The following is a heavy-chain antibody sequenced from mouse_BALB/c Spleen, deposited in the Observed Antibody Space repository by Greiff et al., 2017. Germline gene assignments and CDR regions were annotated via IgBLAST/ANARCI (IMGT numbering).Heavy chain of an antibody. J-gene: IGHJ3*01. CDR1: GFNIKDTY. CDR2: FDPANGNT. Sequence: EVQLQQSGAELVKPGASVKLSCTASGFNIKDTYMHWVKQRPEQGLEWIGRFDPANGNTKYDPKFQGKATITADISSNTDYLQLSSLTSEDTAVYYCARYNYYGSTRFAYWGQGTLVTVSA. V-gene: IGHV14-3*02. CDR3: ARYNYYGSTRFAY. D-gene: IGHD1-1*01.